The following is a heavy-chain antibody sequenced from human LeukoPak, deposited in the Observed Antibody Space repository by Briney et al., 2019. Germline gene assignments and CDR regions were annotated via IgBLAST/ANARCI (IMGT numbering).Heavy chain of an antibody. CDR2: ISSSSSTI. V-gene: IGHV3-48*01. CDR3: ARDRGWGDRPPAYFDF. CDR1: GFTFSSYS. D-gene: IGHD2-2*01. Sequence: GGSLRLSCAASGFTFSSYSMNWVRQAPGKGLEWVSYISSSSSTIYYADSVKGRFTISRDNAKNSLYLQMNSLRAEDTAVYYCARDRGWGDRPPAYFDFWGQGTLVTVSA. J-gene: IGHJ4*02.